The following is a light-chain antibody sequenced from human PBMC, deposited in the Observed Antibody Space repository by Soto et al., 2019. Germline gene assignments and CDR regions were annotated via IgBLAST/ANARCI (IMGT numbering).Light chain of an antibody. CDR3: QQYDSSPPGT. Sequence: VLTQSPATLSLAPGERGTLSCRASQSVSSRYLAWYQKKPGQAPRLLIYGASSRATGIPDRFSGSGSGTDFTLTIRRLEPEDFAVYYCQQYDSSPPGTFGQGTKVDIK. CDR1: QSVSSRY. CDR2: GAS. J-gene: IGKJ1*01. V-gene: IGKV3-20*01.